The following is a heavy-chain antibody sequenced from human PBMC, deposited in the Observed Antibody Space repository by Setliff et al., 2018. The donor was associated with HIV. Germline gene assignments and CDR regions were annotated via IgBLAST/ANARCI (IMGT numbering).Heavy chain of an antibody. V-gene: IGHV3-74*01. D-gene: IGHD1-26*01. CDR2: INSDGSGT. J-gene: IGHJ3*02. Sequence: QPGGSLRLSCAASGYNFGIYWMHWVRQVPGKGLVWVSHINSDGSGTKYADSVKGRFTMSRDNAKNTLYLQMNSLRAEDTALYFCTRDRGRPDSFDIWGQGTMVTVSS. CDR1: GYNFGIYW. CDR3: TRDRGRPDSFDI.